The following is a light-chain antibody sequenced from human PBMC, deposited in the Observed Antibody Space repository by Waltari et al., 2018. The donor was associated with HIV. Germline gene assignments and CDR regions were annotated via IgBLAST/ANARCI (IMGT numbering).Light chain of an antibody. J-gene: IGLJ3*02. CDR2: DTT. CDR3: ETWDDSLIGV. V-gene: IGLV1-44*01. CDR1: DSNVGSHP. Sequence: QAVVTQHPSVSGAPGSSVSISCSGSDSNVGSHPVNWYQQLPGMAPRLLIYDTTPRHAAVPERFSSARSGTSVSLTIRGLQIEDEATYFCETWDDSLIGVFGGGTHVTVL.